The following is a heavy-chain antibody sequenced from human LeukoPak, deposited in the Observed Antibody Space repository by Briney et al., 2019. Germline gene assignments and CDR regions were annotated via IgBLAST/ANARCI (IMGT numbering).Heavy chain of an antibody. CDR1: GFTFSSYG. CDR2: ISYDGSNK. J-gene: IGHJ4*02. CDR3: ARWDFDY. V-gene: IGHV3-30*03. Sequence: GRSLRLSCAASGFTFSSYGMHWVRQAPGKGLEWVAVISYDGSNKYYADSVKGRFTISRDNSKNTLYLQMNSLRVEDTAVYYCARWDFDYWGQETLVTVSS. D-gene: IGHD5-24*01.